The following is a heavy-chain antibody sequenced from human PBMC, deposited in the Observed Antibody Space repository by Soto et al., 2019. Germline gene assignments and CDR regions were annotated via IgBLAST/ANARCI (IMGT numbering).Heavy chain of an antibody. Sequence: GGSLRLSCAASGFRFSDHYMTWIRQAPGKGLEWVSKISGDGTTTYYADSVKGRFTVSRVNAENSVYLQMNSLRAEDTAVYYCASDPYYYASGFWGQGTLVTVSA. CDR2: ISGDGTTT. CDR3: ASDPYYYASGF. J-gene: IGHJ4*02. CDR1: GFRFSDHY. D-gene: IGHD3-10*01. V-gene: IGHV3-11*01.